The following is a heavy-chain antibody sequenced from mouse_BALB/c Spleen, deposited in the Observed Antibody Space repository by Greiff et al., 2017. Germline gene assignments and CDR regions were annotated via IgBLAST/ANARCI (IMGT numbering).Heavy chain of an antibody. V-gene: IGHV1-9*01. Sequence: VQLQQSGAELMKPGASVKISCKATGYTFSSYWIEWVKQRPGHGLEWIGEILPGSGSTNYNEKFKGKATFTADTSSNTAYMQLSSLTSEDSAVYYCARSLYGNYAWFAYWGQGTLVTVSA. J-gene: IGHJ3*01. CDR3: ARSLYGNYAWFAY. CDR1: GYTFSSYW. D-gene: IGHD2-1*01. CDR2: ILPGSGST.